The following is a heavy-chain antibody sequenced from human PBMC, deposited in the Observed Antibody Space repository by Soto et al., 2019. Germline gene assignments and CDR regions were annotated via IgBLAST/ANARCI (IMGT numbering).Heavy chain of an antibody. CDR3: ARIAYPEASFDP. Sequence: QVQLVQSGAEVKKPGASVKVSCKASGYTFTSYGISWVRQAPGQGLEWMGWISAYNGNTNYAQTLQGRVTMTTDTTTSTPYMELRSLRSDDTAVYYCARIAYPEASFDPWGQGTLVTVSS. V-gene: IGHV1-18*01. J-gene: IGHJ5*02. CDR2: ISAYNGNT. CDR1: GYTFTSYG. D-gene: IGHD2-2*02.